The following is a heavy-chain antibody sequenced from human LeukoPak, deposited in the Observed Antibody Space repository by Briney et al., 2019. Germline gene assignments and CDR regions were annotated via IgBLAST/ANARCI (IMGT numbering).Heavy chain of an antibody. CDR2: IDPSDSYT. Sequence: GESLKISCKGSGYSFTSYWISWVRQMPGKGLEWMGRIDPSDSYTNYSPPFQGHVTISADKSISTAYLQWSSLKASDTAMYYCASLWFGELSSYYFDYWGQGTLVTVSS. CDR1: GYSFTSYW. V-gene: IGHV5-10-1*01. D-gene: IGHD3-10*01. CDR3: ASLWFGELSSYYFDY. J-gene: IGHJ4*02.